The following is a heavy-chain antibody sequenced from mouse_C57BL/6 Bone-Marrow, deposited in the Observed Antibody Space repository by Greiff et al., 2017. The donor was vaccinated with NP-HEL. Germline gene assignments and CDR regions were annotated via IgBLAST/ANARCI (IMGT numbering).Heavy chain of an antibody. V-gene: IGHV5-6*02. Sequence: EVMLVESGGDLVKPGGSLKLSCAASGFTFSSYGMSWVRQTPDKRLEWVATISSGGSYTYYPDSVKGRFTISRDNAKNTLYLQMSSLKSEDTAMYYCARRGNYVSFDYWGQGTTLTVSS. CDR3: ARRGNYVSFDY. CDR1: GFTFSSYG. J-gene: IGHJ2*01. D-gene: IGHD2-1*01. CDR2: ISSGGSYT.